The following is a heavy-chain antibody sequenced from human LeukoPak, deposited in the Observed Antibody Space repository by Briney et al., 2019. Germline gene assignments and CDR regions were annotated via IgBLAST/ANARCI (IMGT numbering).Heavy chain of an antibody. Sequence: GGSLRLSCAASGFTFSSYAMHWVRQAPGKGLEWVAVISYDGSNKYYADSVKGRFTISRDNSKNTLYLQMNSLRAEDTAVYYCAKEPAYSRSPYFDYWGQGTLVTVSS. CDR1: GFTFSSYA. CDR3: AKEPAYSRSPYFDY. V-gene: IGHV3-30*04. CDR2: ISYDGSNK. J-gene: IGHJ4*02. D-gene: IGHD1-26*01.